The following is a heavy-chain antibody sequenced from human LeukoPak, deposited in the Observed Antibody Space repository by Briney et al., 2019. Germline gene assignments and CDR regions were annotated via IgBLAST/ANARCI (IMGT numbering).Heavy chain of an antibody. CDR3: ATLYSGYDSGHY. J-gene: IGHJ4*02. CDR2: FDPEDGET. V-gene: IGHV1-24*01. CDR1: GYTLTELS. D-gene: IGHD5-12*01. Sequence: ASVKVSCKVSGYTLTELSMHWVRQAPGKGLEWMGGFDPEDGETIYAQKFQGRVTMTEDTSTDTAYMELSSLRSEDTAVYYCATLYSGYDSGHYWGQGTLVTVSS.